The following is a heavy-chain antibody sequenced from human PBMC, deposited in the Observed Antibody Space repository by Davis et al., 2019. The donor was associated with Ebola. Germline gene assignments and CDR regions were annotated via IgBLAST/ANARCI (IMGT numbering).Heavy chain of an antibody. J-gene: IGHJ4*02. CDR2: IRYDGSNK. D-gene: IGHD5-24*01. V-gene: IGHV3-30*02. CDR1: GFTFGDYA. CDR3: ARGDGYNFWDY. Sequence: GESLKISCTASGFTFGDYAMSWVRQAPGKGLEWVAFIRYDGSNKYYADSVKGRFTIFRDNSKNTLYLQMNSLRAEDTAVYYCARGDGYNFWDYWGQGTLVTVSS.